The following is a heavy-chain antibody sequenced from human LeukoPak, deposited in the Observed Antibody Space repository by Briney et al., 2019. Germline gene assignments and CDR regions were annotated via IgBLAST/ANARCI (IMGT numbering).Heavy chain of an antibody. CDR3: ARDPYYYNSGSFAAFDI. CDR1: GFTFSSNY. Sequence: PGGSLRLSCAASGFTFSSNYMSWVRQAPGKGLEWVSVIYSGGSTYYADSVKGRFTISRDNSKNTLYLQMNSLRAEDTAVYYCARDPYYYNSGSFAAFDIWGQGTMVTVSS. D-gene: IGHD3-10*01. V-gene: IGHV3-66*01. J-gene: IGHJ3*02. CDR2: IYSGGST.